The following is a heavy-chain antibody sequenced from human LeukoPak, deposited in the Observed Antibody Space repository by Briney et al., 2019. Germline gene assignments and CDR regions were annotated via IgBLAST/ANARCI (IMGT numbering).Heavy chain of an antibody. Sequence: PSGTLSLTCGVSGGSISSTNWWPWVRQPPGEGLEWIGEVHLSGRTNYNPSLESRVTMSVDMSENHISLKLTSMTAADTAVYYCAREGGPYRPLDYSGQGTLVTVSS. J-gene: IGHJ4*02. CDR1: GGSISSTNW. CDR2: VHLSGRT. V-gene: IGHV4-4*02. CDR3: AREGGPYRPLDY.